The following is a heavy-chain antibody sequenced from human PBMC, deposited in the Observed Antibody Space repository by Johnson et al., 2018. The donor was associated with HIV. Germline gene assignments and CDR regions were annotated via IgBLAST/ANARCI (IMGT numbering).Heavy chain of an antibody. V-gene: IGHV3-7*03. CDR2: IKQDGSER. CDR1: GFTFSDYY. J-gene: IGHJ3*02. D-gene: IGHD6-19*01. CDR3: ASTRTGWGAFDI. Sequence: VQLVESGGGLVKPGGSLRLSCAASGFTFSDYYMSWIRQAPGKGLEWVANIKQDGSERYYVDSVKGRFTISRDYAKNSLYLQMNSLRAEDTAVYYCASTRTGWGAFDIWGQGTMVTVSS.